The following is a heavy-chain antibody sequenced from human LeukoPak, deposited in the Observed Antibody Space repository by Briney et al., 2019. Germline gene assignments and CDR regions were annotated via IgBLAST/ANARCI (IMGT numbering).Heavy chain of an antibody. CDR3: ARDRSRLWFGELLGPFVN. J-gene: IGHJ4*02. CDR2: IIPIFGTA. D-gene: IGHD3-10*01. V-gene: IGHV1-69*05. CDR1: GGTFSSYA. Sequence: ASVKVSCKASGGTFSSYAISWVRQAPGQGLEWMGGIIPIFGTANYAQKFQGRVTITTHESTSTAYMELSSMRSEDTAVYNCARDRSRLWFGELLGPFVNWGQGTLVTVSS.